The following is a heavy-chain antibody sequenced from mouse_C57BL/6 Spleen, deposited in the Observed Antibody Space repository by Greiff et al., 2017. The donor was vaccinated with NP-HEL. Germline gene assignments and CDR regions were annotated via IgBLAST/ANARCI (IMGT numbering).Heavy chain of an antibody. V-gene: IGHV1-4*01. J-gene: IGHJ4*01. CDR1: GYTFTSYT. CDR2: INPSSGYT. Sequence: VQGVESGAELARPGASVKMSCKASGYTFTSYTMHWVKQRPGQGLEWIGYINPSSGYTKYNQKFKDKATLTADKSSSTAYMQLSSLTSEDSAVYYCARWKIYYEMDYWGQGTSVTVSS. CDR3: ARWKIYYEMDY.